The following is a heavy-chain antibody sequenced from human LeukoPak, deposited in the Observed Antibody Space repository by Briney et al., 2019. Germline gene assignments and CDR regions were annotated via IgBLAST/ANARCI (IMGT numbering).Heavy chain of an antibody. CDR2: IYYSGST. Sequence: PSETLSLTCTVSGGSISSTSYYWGWIRQPPGKGLEWIGNIYYSGSTYYNPSLKSRVTISVDTSKNQFSLKLSSVTAADTAVYYCARGYSRLPSSLFRTTVTTNLDYWGQGTLVTVSS. D-gene: IGHD4-17*01. CDR3: ARGYSRLPSSLFRTTVTTNLDY. CDR1: GGSISSTSYY. V-gene: IGHV4-39*07. J-gene: IGHJ4*02.